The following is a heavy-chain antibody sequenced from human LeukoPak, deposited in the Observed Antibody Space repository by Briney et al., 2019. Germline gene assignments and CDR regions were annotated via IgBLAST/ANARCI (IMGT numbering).Heavy chain of an antibody. J-gene: IGHJ4*02. CDR3: ARSPLKYCGSATCYMGY. Sequence: GESLKISCKGSGYSFTNYWIAWVRQMPGKGLEWMGIIYPGDSDTRYSPSFEGQVTISADKSITTVYLQWNTLKASDTAMYYCARSPLKYCGSATCYMGYWGQGTLVTVSS. CDR2: IYPGDSDT. D-gene: IGHD2-2*01. V-gene: IGHV5-51*01. CDR1: GYSFTNYW.